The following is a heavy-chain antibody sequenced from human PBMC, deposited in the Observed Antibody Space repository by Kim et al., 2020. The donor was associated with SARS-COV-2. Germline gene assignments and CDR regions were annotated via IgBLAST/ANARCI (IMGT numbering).Heavy chain of an antibody. CDR3: AKSAYCSGGSCYSWVDY. CDR1: GFTFSSFA. J-gene: IGHJ4*02. CDR2: ISGSGGST. D-gene: IGHD2-15*01. Sequence: GGSLRLSCAASGFTFSSFAMSWVRQAPGKGLEWVSVISGSGGSTYYADSVKGRFTISRDNSKNTLYMQMNSLRAEDTAVYYCAKSAYCSGGSCYSWVDYWGQGTLVTVSS. V-gene: IGHV3-23*01.